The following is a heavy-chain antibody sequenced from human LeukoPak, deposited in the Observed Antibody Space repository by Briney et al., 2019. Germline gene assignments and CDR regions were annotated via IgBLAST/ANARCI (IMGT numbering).Heavy chain of an antibody. CDR1: GFTFSNAW. CDR3: TTIVVVVAAHSYYYYYYMDV. Sequence: GGSLRLSRAASGFTFSNAWMSWVRQAPGKGLEWVGRIKSKTDGGTTDYAAPVKGRFTISRDDSKNTLYLQMNSLKTEDTAVYYCTTIVVVVAAHSYYYYYYMDVWGKGTTVTVSS. CDR2: IKSKTDGGTT. V-gene: IGHV3-15*01. D-gene: IGHD2-15*01. J-gene: IGHJ6*03.